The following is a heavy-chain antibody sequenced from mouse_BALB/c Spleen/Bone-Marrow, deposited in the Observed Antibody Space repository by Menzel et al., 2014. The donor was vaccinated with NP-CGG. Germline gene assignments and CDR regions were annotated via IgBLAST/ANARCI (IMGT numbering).Heavy chain of an antibody. CDR1: GFNIKDTY. CDR3: ARHYRYAYYFDY. CDR2: IDPANGNT. J-gene: IGHJ2*01. D-gene: IGHD2-14*01. Sequence: VQLQQSGAELVKPGASVKLSCTASGFNIKDTYMHWVKQRPEQGLEWIGRIDPANGNTKYDPKFQGKATITADTSSNTAYLQLSSLTSEDTAVYYCARHYRYAYYFDYWGQGTTLTVSS. V-gene: IGHV14-3*02.